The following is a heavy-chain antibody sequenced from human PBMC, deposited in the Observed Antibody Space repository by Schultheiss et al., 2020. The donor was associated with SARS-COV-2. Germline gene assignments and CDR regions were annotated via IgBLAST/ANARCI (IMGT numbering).Heavy chain of an antibody. V-gene: IGHV4-59*01. D-gene: IGHD5-18*01. Sequence: SQTLSLTCTVSGGSISSYYWSWIRQPPGKGLEWIGYIYYSGSTNYNPSLKSRVTISVDTSKNQFSLKLSSVTAADTAVYYCAKDLTEYSYGRQTYDAFDIWGQGTMVTVSS. CDR1: GGSISSYY. CDR2: IYYSGST. J-gene: IGHJ3*02. CDR3: AKDLTEYSYGRQTYDAFDI.